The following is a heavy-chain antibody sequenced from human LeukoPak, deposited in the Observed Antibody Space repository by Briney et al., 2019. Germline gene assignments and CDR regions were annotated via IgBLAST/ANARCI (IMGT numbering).Heavy chain of an antibody. D-gene: IGHD2-8*01. V-gene: IGHV3-21*01. CDR2: ISSSSSYI. Sequence: GGSLRLSCAASGFTFSSYSMNWVRQAPGKGLEGVSSISSSSSYIYYADSVKGRFTISRDNAKNPLYLQMNSLRAEDTAVYYCASGRCTNCVCYKGYYWGQGTLVTVSS. J-gene: IGHJ4*02. CDR1: GFTFSSYS. CDR3: ASGRCTNCVCYKGYY.